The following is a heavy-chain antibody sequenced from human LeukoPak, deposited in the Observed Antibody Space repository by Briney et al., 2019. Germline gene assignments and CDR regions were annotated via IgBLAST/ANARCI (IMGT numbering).Heavy chain of an antibody. CDR2: MNPNSGNT. CDR3: AGATYYYDSSGSDAFDI. Sequence: GASVKVSCKASGYTFTSYDINWVRQATGQGLEWMGWMNPNSGNTGYSQKFQGRVTMTRNTSISTAYMELSSLRSEDTAMYYCAGATYYYDSSGSDAFDIWGQGTMVTVSS. CDR1: GYTFTSYD. J-gene: IGHJ3*02. D-gene: IGHD3-22*01. V-gene: IGHV1-8*01.